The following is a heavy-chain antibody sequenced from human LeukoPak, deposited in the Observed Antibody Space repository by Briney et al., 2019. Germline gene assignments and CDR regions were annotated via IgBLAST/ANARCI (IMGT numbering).Heavy chain of an antibody. J-gene: IGHJ4*02. Sequence: SETLSLTCTVSGGSIRSSSYYWGWIRQPPGKGLEWIGSTYYSGSTYYNPSLKSRVTISVDTSKNQFSLKLSSVTAADTAVYYCARLREQWLVRVFDYWGQGTLVTVSS. D-gene: IGHD6-19*01. V-gene: IGHV4-39*01. CDR3: ARLREQWLVRVFDY. CDR1: GGSIRSSSYY. CDR2: TYYSGST.